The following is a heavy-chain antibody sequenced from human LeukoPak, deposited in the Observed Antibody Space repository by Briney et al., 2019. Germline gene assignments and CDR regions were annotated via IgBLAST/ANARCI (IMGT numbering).Heavy chain of an antibody. CDR2: IYYSGST. D-gene: IGHD3-10*01. CDR1: GGSISSGDYY. CDR3: ARGITMVYFDY. J-gene: IGHJ4*02. V-gene: IGHV4-30-4*02. Sequence: PSETLSLTCTVSGGSISSGDYYWSWIRQPPGKGLEWIGYIYYSGSTYYNPSLKSRVTISVDTSKNQFSLKLSSVTAADTAVYYCARGITMVYFDYWGQGTLVTVSS.